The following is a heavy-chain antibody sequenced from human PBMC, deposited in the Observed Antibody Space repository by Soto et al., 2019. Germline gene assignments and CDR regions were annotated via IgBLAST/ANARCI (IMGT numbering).Heavy chain of an antibody. J-gene: IGHJ3*01. CDR3: ARTTYGDSAAFEF. D-gene: IGHD4-17*01. CDR1: GDMFTLFG. Sequence: QVPLVQSGDEVKKPGASVRVSCQASGDMFTLFGITWVRQAPGQGLEWMGWISTYNGNTKYAQNLQGRVTMTTDTSTTTAYMDLRSLRSDDTAVYYCARTTYGDSAAFEFWGQGTMVTVSS. CDR2: ISTYNGNT. V-gene: IGHV1-18*04.